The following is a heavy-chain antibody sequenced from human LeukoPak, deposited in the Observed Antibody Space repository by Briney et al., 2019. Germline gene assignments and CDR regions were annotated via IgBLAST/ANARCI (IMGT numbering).Heavy chain of an antibody. CDR1: GGSISSYY. CDR3: ARVGDYALKD. J-gene: IGHJ4*02. CDR2: IYNSGST. V-gene: IGHV4-4*07. Sequence: SETLSLTCTVSGGSISSYYWSWIRQPAGKGLVWIGRIYNSGSTNYNPSLKSRVTMSVDTSKNQFSLKLSSVTAADTAVYYCARVGDYALKDWGQGILVTVSS. D-gene: IGHD3-16*01.